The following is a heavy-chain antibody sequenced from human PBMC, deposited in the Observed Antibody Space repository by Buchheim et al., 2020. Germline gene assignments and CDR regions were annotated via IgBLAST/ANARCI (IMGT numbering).Heavy chain of an antibody. V-gene: IGHV3-30*18. CDR2: ISYDGSNK. D-gene: IGHD6-6*01. J-gene: IGHJ5*02. Sequence: QVQLVESGGGVVQPGRSLRLSCAASGFTFSSYGMHWVRQAPGKGLEWVAVISYDGSNKYYADSVKGRFTISRDNSKKTLYLQMNSLRAEDTAVYYCAKDLTPYSSSQGSGNWFDLWGQGTL. CDR1: GFTFSSYG. CDR3: AKDLTPYSSSQGSGNWFDL.